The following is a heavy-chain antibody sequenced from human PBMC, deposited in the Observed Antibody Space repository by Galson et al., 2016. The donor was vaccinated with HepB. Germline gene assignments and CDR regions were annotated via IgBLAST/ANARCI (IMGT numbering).Heavy chain of an antibody. CDR3: ARGVFASGYYRFQH. D-gene: IGHD3-3*01. CDR2: INAGNGNT. Sequence: SVKVSCKASGYILTSYAIHWVRQAPGQGLEWMGWINAGNGNTKYSQKIQGRVTITRDTTASTAYIELSSLTSEDTAVYFCARGVFASGYYRFQHWGQGTLVTVSS. V-gene: IGHV1-3*01. CDR1: GYILTSYA. J-gene: IGHJ1*01.